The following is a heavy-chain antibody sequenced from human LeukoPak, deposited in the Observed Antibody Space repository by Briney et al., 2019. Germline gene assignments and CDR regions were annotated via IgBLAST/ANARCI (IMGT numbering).Heavy chain of an antibody. V-gene: IGHV3-23*01. CDR3: AKPSNSGYDSFADY. Sequence: PGGSLRLSCAASGFTFSSYAMNWVRQAPGKGLQWVSAISGRGGSTYYADSVKGRFTISRDNSKNTLYLQMNSLRAEDTAVYYCAKPSNSGYDSFADYWGQGTLVTVSS. CDR2: ISGRGGST. J-gene: IGHJ4*02. CDR1: GFTFSSYA. D-gene: IGHD5-12*01.